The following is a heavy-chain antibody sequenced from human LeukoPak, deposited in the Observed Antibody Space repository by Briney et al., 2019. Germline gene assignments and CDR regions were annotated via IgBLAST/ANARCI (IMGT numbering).Heavy chain of an antibody. CDR1: GFTFSSYG. D-gene: IGHD3-9*01. Sequence: PGGSLRLSCAASGFTFSSYGMHWVRQAPGKGLEWVAFIRYDGSNKYYADSVKGRFTISRDNSKNTLYLQMNSLRAGDTAVYYCAKGHLRYFDWDDYWGQGTLVTVSS. J-gene: IGHJ4*02. CDR2: IRYDGSNK. V-gene: IGHV3-30*02. CDR3: AKGHLRYFDWDDY.